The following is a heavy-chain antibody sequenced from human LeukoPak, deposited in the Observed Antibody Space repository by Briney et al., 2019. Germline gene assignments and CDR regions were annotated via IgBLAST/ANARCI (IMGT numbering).Heavy chain of an antibody. CDR3: ARVRGDAFDI. J-gene: IGHJ3*02. CDR1: GGSISSYY. Sequence: PSETLSLTCTVSGGSISSYYWSRIRQPPGKGLEWIGYIYYSGSTNYNPSLKSRVTISVDTSKNQFSLKLSSVTAADTAVYYCARVRGDAFDIWGQGTMVTVSS. V-gene: IGHV4-59*01. CDR2: IYYSGST.